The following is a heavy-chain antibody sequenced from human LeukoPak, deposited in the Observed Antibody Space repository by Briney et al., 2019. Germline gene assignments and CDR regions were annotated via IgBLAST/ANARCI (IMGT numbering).Heavy chain of an antibody. D-gene: IGHD2-15*01. Sequence: PSETLSLTCTVSGGSISSGVYYWSWIRQHPGKGLEWIGYIYYSGSTYYNPSLESRVTISVDTSKNQFSLKLSSVTAADTAVYYCAREVYCSGGSCSAVWGQGTLVTVSS. V-gene: IGHV4-31*03. CDR2: IYYSGST. J-gene: IGHJ4*02. CDR3: AREVYCSGGSCSAV. CDR1: GGSISSGVYY.